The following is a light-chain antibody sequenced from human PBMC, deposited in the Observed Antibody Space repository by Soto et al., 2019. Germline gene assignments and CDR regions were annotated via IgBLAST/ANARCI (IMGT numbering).Light chain of an antibody. J-gene: IGKJ2*01. CDR1: QSVSSSY. Sequence: EIVLTQSPGTLSLSPGERATLSCRASQSVSSSYIAWFQQKTGQAPRLLIYGASSRATGIPDRFSGSGSGTEFTLTISRLEPEDFAVYYCQQYDSSPYTFGQGTKLEIK. V-gene: IGKV3-20*01. CDR2: GAS. CDR3: QQYDSSPYT.